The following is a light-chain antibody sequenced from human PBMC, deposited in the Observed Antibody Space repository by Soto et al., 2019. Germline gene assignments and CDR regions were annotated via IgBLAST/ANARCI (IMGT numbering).Light chain of an antibody. Sequence: QSVLTQPPSVSGAPGQRVTISCTWGSSNIGAGYDVHWYQQLPGTAPKLRIYGNSNRPSGVPNRFSGSKSGTSASLAITVLQAEDEAANYCQSYADGLSGYVLFGGGTKLTVL. CDR2: GNS. CDR1: SSNIGAGYD. V-gene: IGLV1-40*01. CDR3: QSYADGLSGYVL. J-gene: IGLJ2*01.